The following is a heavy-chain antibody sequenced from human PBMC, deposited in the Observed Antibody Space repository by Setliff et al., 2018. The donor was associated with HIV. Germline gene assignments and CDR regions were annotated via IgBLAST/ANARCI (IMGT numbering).Heavy chain of an antibody. CDR2: IKEDGSET. Sequence: PGGSLRLSCTASGFTFGDYAMSWVRQAPGKGLEWVANIKEDGSETFYVDSVKGRFTMSRDNAKKLVYLEMNSLKVEDTAVYYCARDATRGGDFDFWGQGTLVTVSS. D-gene: IGHD1-26*01. V-gene: IGHV3-7*01. CDR1: GFTFGDYA. J-gene: IGHJ4*02. CDR3: ARDATRGGDFDF.